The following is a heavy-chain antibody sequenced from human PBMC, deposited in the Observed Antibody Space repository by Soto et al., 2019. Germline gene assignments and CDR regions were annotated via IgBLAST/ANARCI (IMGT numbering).Heavy chain of an antibody. CDR2: ISYDGSNR. CDR1: GFTFGAYS. Sequence: QVHLVESGGGVVQPGRSLRLSCAASGFTFGAYSMHWVRQAPGKGLEWLTLISYDGSNRNYADSVKGRFTVSRDNSMNTLYLQMNSLGAEETAVYYCARERSGGFDYWGQGTLVTVSS. CDR3: ARERSGGFDY. J-gene: IGHJ4*02. D-gene: IGHD1-26*01. V-gene: IGHV3-30-3*01.